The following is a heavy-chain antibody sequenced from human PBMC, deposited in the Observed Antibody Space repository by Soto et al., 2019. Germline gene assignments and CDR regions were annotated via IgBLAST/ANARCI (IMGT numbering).Heavy chain of an antibody. CDR3: ARRPTFYYDSSGYYV. CDR2: INHSGST. V-gene: IGHV4-34*01. J-gene: IGHJ4*02. CDR1: GGSFSGYY. Sequence: PSETLSLTCAVYGGSFSGYYWSWIRQPPGKGLEWIGEINHSGSTNYNPSLKSRVTISVDTSKNQFSLKLSSVTAADTAVYYCARRPTFYYDSSGYYVWGQGTLVTVSS. D-gene: IGHD3-22*01.